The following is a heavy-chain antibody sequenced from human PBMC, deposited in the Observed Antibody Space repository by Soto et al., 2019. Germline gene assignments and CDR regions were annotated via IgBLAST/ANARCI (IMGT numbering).Heavy chain of an antibody. Sequence: GGSLRLSCAASGFTFSSYAMSWVRQAPGKGLEWVSSISCSGGSTYYADSVKGRFTISRDNSKNTLYLQMNSLRAEDTAVYYCAKDGSGVYQLLRTVPGMDXWGQGTTVTVS. CDR2: ISCSGGST. CDR3: AKDGSGVYQLLRTVPGMDX. J-gene: IGHJ6*02. V-gene: IGHV3-23*01. D-gene: IGHD2-2*01. CDR1: GFTFSSYA.